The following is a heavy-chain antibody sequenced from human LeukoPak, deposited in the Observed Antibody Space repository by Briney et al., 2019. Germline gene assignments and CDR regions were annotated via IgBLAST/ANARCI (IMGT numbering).Heavy chain of an antibody. D-gene: IGHD3-22*01. CDR3: ARGAFHPDYYYDSSGYAFWFDP. Sequence: GASVKVSCKASGYTFTSYDINWVRQATGQGLEWMGWMNPNSGNTGYAQKFQGRVTMTRNTSISTAYMELSSLRSEDTAVYYCARGAFHPDYYYDSSGYAFWFDPWGQGTLVTVS. J-gene: IGHJ5*02. V-gene: IGHV1-8*01. CDR1: GYTFTSYD. CDR2: MNPNSGNT.